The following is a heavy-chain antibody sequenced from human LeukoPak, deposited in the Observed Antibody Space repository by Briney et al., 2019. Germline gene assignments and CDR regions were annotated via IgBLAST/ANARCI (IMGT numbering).Heavy chain of an antibody. D-gene: IGHD3-9*01. J-gene: IGHJ2*01. CDR1: GFTFSSYS. Sequence: GGSLRLSCAASGFTFSSYSMNWVRQAPGKGLEWVSSISSSSSYIFYADSVKGRFTISRDNAKNSLYLQMNSLRAEDTAVYYCARDPGYQDWHFDLWGRGTLVTVSS. CDR2: ISSSSSYI. CDR3: ARDPGYQDWHFDL. V-gene: IGHV3-21*04.